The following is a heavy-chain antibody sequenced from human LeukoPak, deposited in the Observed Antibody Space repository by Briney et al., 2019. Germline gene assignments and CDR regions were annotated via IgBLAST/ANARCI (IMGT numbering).Heavy chain of an antibody. CDR3: ARLGGATVTPDDAFDI. J-gene: IGHJ3*02. Sequence: GGSLLISCKGSGYSFTSYWIGWVRQMPGKGLEGMGIIYPGDSDTRYSPSFQGQVTISAVKSISTAYLQWSSLRASDTVMYYCARLGGATVTPDDAFDIWGQGTMATVSS. CDR1: GYSFTSYW. D-gene: IGHD4-17*01. CDR2: IYPGDSDT. V-gene: IGHV5-51*01.